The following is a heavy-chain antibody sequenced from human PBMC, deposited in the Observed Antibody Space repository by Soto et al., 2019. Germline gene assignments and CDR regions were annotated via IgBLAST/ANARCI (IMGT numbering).Heavy chain of an antibody. Sequence: EVQLLESGGGLVQPGGSLRLSCAASGFTFSNYAVTWVRQAPGKGLEWVSTISGSGGSTYYADSVKGRFTISRDNSKNTLYLQMNSLRAEDTAVYYCAKAQGSSWYEIGYWGQGTLVTVSS. CDR2: ISGSGGST. J-gene: IGHJ4*02. V-gene: IGHV3-23*01. D-gene: IGHD6-13*01. CDR1: GFTFSNYA. CDR3: AKAQGSSWYEIGY.